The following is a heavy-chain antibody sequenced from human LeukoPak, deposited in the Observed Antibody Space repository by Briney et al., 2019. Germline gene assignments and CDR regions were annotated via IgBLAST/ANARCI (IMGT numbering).Heavy chain of an antibody. CDR2: IYTSGST. V-gene: IGHV4-4*07. CDR3: ARDRDEYNYGYYFDY. J-gene: IGHJ4*02. Sequence: SETLSLTCTVSGGSISSYYWSWIRQPAGKGLEWIGRIYTSGSTNYNPSLKSRVTMSVDTSKHQFSLKLSSVTSADTAVYYCARDRDEYNYGYYFDYWGQGTLVTVSS. D-gene: IGHD5-18*01. CDR1: GGSISSYY.